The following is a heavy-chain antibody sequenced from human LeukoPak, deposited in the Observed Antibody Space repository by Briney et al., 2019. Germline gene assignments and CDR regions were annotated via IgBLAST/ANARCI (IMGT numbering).Heavy chain of an antibody. D-gene: IGHD6-13*01. Sequence: GGSLRLSCAASGFIFSDYNMSWIRQAPGKGLEWVSYISSSGSTIYYADSVKGRFTISRDNAKNSLYLQMNSLRAEDTAVYYCARDLEAAAGRPPFDYWGQGTLVTVSS. V-gene: IGHV3-11*01. CDR3: ARDLEAAAGRPPFDY. J-gene: IGHJ4*02. CDR1: GFIFSDYN. CDR2: ISSSGSTI.